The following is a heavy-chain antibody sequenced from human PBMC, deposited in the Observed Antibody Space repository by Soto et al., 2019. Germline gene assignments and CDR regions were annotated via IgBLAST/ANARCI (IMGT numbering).Heavy chain of an antibody. V-gene: IGHV3-9*01. CDR2: ISWNSGSI. Sequence: GGSLRLSCAASGFTFDDYAMHWVRQAPGKGLEWVSGISWNSGSIGYADSVKGRFTISRDNAKNSLYLQMNSLRAEDTAVYYCARAMVPANFDYWGQGTLVTAPQ. J-gene: IGHJ4*02. CDR1: GFTFDDYA. CDR3: ARAMVPANFDY.